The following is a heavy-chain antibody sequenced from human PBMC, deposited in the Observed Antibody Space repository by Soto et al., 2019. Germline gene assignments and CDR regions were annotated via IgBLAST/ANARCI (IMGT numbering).Heavy chain of an antibody. V-gene: IGHV3-7*01. CDR3: ARVNCSSTSCFDY. D-gene: IGHD2-2*01. CDR2: IKQDGSEK. CDR1: GFTFSSYW. J-gene: IGHJ4*02. Sequence: GGSLRLSCAASGFTFSSYWMSWVRQAPGKGLEWVANIKQDGSEKYYVDSVKGRFTISRDNAKNSLYLQMNSLRAEDTAVYYCARVNCSSTSCFDYWGQGTLVTVSS.